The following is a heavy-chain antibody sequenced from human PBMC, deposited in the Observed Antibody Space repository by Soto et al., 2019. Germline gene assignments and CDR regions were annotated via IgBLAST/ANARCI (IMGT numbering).Heavy chain of an antibody. V-gene: IGHV3-15*01. Sequence: GGSLRLSCAASGFAFSNAWMTWVRQAPGKGLEWVGRIKSKTDGGTTDYAAPVKGRFTISRDDSKNTLYLQMDSLKTEDTAVYYCTTAEERDIYLEHYDILNGPFDYWGQGTLVTVSS. CDR3: TTAEERDIYLEHYDILNGPFDY. CDR1: GFAFSNAW. J-gene: IGHJ4*02. D-gene: IGHD3-9*01. CDR2: IKSKTDGGTT.